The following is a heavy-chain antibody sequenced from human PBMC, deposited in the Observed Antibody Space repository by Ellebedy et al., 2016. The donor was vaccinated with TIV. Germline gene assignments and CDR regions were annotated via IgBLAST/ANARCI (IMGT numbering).Heavy chain of an antibody. D-gene: IGHD7-27*01. CDR3: ARERELLTGVPWFDP. V-gene: IGHV3-30*03. CDR1: GFTFSTYS. J-gene: IGHJ5*02. Sequence: PGGSLRLSCAASGFTFSTYSIHWVRQAPGKGLEWVALISFDGANKNYADSVNGRFTISRDNSKNTLYLHMNSLRAEDTTVYYCARERELLTGVPWFDPWGQGTLVTVSS. CDR2: ISFDGANK.